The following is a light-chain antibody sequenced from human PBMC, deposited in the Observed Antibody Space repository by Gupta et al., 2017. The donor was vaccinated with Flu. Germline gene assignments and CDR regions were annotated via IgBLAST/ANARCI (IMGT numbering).Light chain of an antibody. V-gene: IGLV1-40*01. CDR1: SSNLGAGYA. Sequence: QSVLTPPPSVSGAPGQRVPISCTGPSSNLGAGYALHWYQPLPGTAPKLVLSGDNKRPAGVPDRFSGSRSGISASLAITGLQAEDEADYYCQSFDRSLSGVIFGGGTKLTVL. J-gene: IGLJ2*01. CDR2: GDN. CDR3: QSFDRSLSGVI.